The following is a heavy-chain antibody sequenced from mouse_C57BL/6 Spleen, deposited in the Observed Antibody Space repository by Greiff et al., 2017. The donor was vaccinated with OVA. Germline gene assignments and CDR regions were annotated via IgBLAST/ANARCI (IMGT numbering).Heavy chain of an antibody. CDR3: ARGSRQLRLLDY. Sequence: QVQLQQSGTELVKPGASVKLSCKASGYTFTSYWMHWVKQRPGQGLEWIGNINPSNGGTNYNEKFKSKATLTVDKSSSTAYMQLSSLTSEDSAVYYCARGSRQLRLLDYWGQGTTLTVSS. J-gene: IGHJ2*01. CDR2: INPSNGGT. D-gene: IGHD3-2*02. CDR1: GYTFTSYW. V-gene: IGHV1-53*01.